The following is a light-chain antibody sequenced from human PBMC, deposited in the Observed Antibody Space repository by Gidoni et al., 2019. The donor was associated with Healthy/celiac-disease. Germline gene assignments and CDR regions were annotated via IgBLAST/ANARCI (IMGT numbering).Light chain of an antibody. V-gene: IGKV1-39*01. CDR3: QQSYTSST. Sequence: IQMTKSPSSLSASVGDRVTITCRASQSISSYLNWYQQKPGKAPKLLIYAASSLQSGVPSRFSGSGSGTDFTLTISSLQPEDFATYYCQQSYTSSTFGGGTKVEIK. CDR1: QSISSY. J-gene: IGKJ4*01. CDR2: AAS.